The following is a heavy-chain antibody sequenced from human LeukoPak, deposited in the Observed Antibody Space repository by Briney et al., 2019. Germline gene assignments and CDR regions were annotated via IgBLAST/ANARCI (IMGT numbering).Heavy chain of an antibody. CDR1: GYTLTELS. D-gene: IGHD1-14*01. CDR3: ATYNTRFSPVTSFDY. J-gene: IGHJ4*02. CDR2: FDPEDGET. V-gene: IGHV1-24*01. Sequence: ASVTVSFKVSGYTLTELSMHWVRQAPGKGREWMGGFDPEDGETIYAQKFQGRVTMTEDTSTDTAYMELSSLRSEDTAVYYCATYNTRFSPVTSFDYWGQGTLVTVSS.